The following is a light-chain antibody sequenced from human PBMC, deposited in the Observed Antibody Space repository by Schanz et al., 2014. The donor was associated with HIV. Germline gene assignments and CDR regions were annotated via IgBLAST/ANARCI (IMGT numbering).Light chain of an antibody. CDR3: SSYTSSSTLV. CDR1: SGDVGRYDY. Sequence: QSALTQPPSASGSLGQSITISCTGTSGDVGRYDYVSWYQQHPGQAPKLLIYDVTYRPSGISNRFSGSKSGYTASLTISGLQADDEADYYCSSYTSSSTLVFSGGTKLTVL. CDR2: DVT. J-gene: IGLJ2*01. V-gene: IGLV2-14*03.